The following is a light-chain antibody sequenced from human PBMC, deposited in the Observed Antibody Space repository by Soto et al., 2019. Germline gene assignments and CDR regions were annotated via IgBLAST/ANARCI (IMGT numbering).Light chain of an antibody. CDR1: QSVSSY. CDR3: QQRSKWPPYT. J-gene: IGKJ2*01. CDR2: DAS. Sequence: EIVLTQSPATLSLSPGERATLSCRASQSVSSYLDWYQQKPGQAPRLLIYDASNRAPGIPARFSGSGSGTDITLTISILVPVDFAVYYCQQRSKWPPYTFGQGTKLEI. V-gene: IGKV3-11*01.